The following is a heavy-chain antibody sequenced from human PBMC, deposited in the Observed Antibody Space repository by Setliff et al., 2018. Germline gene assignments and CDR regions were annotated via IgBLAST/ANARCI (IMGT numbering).Heavy chain of an antibody. J-gene: IGHJ6*02. CDR3: ARDYPADSSGWYPYYYGMDV. CDR1: GFTFTSSA. Sequence: SVKVSCKASGFTFTSSAVQWVRQARGQRLEWIGWIVVGSGNTNYAQKFQERVTITRDMSTSTAYMELSSLRSEDTAVYYCARDYPADSSGWYPYYYGMDVWGQGTTVTVSS. D-gene: IGHD6-19*01. V-gene: IGHV1-58*01. CDR2: IVVGSGNT.